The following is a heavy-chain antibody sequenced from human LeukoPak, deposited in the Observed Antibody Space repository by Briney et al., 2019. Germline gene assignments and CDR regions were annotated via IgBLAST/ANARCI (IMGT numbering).Heavy chain of an antibody. D-gene: IGHD3-22*01. CDR2: IYYSGST. CDR1: GGSISSSSSD. V-gene: IGHV4-39*01. J-gene: IGHJ4*02. Sequence: PSETLSLTCTVSGGSISSSSSDWGWIRQPPGKGLEWIGSIYYSGSTYYNPSLKSRVTISVDTSKNQFSLKLSSVTAADTAVYYCARQSYDSSASPTFFDFWGQGTLVTVSS. CDR3: ARQSYDSSASPTFFDF.